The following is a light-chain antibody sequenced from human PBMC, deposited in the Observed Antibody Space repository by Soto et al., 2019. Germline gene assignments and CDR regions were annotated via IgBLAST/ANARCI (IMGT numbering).Light chain of an antibody. CDR2: DTS. Sequence: QAVVTQEPSLTVSPGGTVTLTCGSSTGAVTNGHTPYWFQQKPGQAPRTLIYDTSNKHSWTPARFSGSLLGGKAALTLSGAQPEDEAEYYCLLSYDATNVVFGGGTMLTVL. J-gene: IGLJ2*01. V-gene: IGLV7-46*01. CDR1: TGAVTNGHT. CDR3: LLSYDATNVV.